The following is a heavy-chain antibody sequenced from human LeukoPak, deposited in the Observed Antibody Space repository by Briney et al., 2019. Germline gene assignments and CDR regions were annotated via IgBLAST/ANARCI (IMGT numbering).Heavy chain of an antibody. CDR1: GFTFSSYA. CDR2: ISYDGSNK. D-gene: IGHD1-26*01. Sequence: PGGSLRLSCAASGFTFSSYAMHWVRQAPGKGLEWVAVISYDGSNKYYADSVKGRFTISRDNSKNTLYLQMNSLRAEDTAVYYCARTVEWELLGPLDYWGQGTLVTVSS. V-gene: IGHV3-30-3*01. CDR3: ARTVEWELLGPLDY. J-gene: IGHJ4*02.